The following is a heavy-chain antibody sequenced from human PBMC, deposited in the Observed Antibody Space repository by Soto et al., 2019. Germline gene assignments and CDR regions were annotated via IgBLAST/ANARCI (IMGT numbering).Heavy chain of an antibody. D-gene: IGHD3-10*01. J-gene: IGHJ4*02. CDR1: GYTFTGYY. CDR3: ARGAVLNYGSGSYYYRFDY. V-gene: IGHV1-2*02. Sequence: GASVKVSCKASGYTFTGYYMHWVRQAPGQGLEWMGWINPNSGGTNYAQKFQGRVTMTRDTSISTAYMELSRLRSDDTAVYYCARGAVLNYGSGSYYYRFDYWGQGTLVTVSS. CDR2: INPNSGGT.